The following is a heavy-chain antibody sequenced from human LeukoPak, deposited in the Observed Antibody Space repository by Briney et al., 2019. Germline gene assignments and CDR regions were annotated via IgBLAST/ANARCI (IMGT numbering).Heavy chain of an antibody. J-gene: IGHJ4*02. CDR3: ARDIAYDSSGYYSPHFGY. Sequence: GGSPRLSCAASGFTVSSNYMSWVRQAPGKGLEWVSVIYSGGSTYYADSVKGRFTISRDNSKNTLYLQMNSLRAEDTAVYYCARDIAYDSSGYYSPHFGYWGQGTLVTVSS. CDR1: GFTVSSNY. CDR2: IYSGGST. V-gene: IGHV3-53*01. D-gene: IGHD3-22*01.